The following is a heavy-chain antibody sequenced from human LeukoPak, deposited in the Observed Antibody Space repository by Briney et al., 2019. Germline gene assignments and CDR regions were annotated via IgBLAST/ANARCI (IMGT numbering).Heavy chain of an antibody. J-gene: IGHJ6*04. CDR3: ASWPNCSGGSCYYYYGMDV. V-gene: IGHV4-34*01. CDR2: INHSGST. D-gene: IGHD2-15*01. CDR1: GGSFSGYY. Sequence: SETLSLTCAVYGGSFSGYYWSWIRQPPGKGLEWIGEINHSGSTNYNPSLKSRVTISVDTSKNQFSLKLSSVTAADTAVYYCASWPNCSGGSCYYYYGMDVWGKGTTVTVSS.